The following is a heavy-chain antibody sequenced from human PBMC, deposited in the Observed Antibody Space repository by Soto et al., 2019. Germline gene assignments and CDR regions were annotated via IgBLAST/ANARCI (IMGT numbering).Heavy chain of an antibody. V-gene: IGHV1-8*01. D-gene: IGHD2-2*01. J-gene: IGHJ6*02. CDR3: ARGPAHYYYYGMDV. CDR1: GYTFTSYD. CDR2: MNPNSGNT. Sequence: QVQLVQSGAEVKKPGASVKVSCKASGYTFTSYDINWVRQATGQGLEWMGWMNPNSGNTGYAQKFKGRRTMTRKTSISKAYMELRRLRSEDTAVYYCARGPAHYYYYGMDVWGQGTTVTVSS.